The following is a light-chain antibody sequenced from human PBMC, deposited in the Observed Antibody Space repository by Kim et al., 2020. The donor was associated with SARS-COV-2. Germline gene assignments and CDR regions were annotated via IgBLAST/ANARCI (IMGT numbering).Light chain of an antibody. Sequence: ASVGDRVTITCRASQDIRNYLDWYQQKPGKAPKRLIYDASNLERGVPSRFSGSGSGTDFTFTISSLQPEDTATYYCQQFDYLPITFGQGTKVEIK. CDR3: QQFDYLPIT. CDR2: DAS. J-gene: IGKJ5*01. V-gene: IGKV1-33*01. CDR1: QDIRNY.